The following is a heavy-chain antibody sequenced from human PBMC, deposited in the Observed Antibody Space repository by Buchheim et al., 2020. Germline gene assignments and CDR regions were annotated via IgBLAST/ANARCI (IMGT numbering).Heavy chain of an antibody. Sequence: QMQLVQSGPEVKKPGTSVKVSCKASGFTFTSSAVQWVRQARGQRLEWIGWIVVGSGNTNYAQKFQERVTITRDMSKSTAYMELSSLRSEDTAVYYCAADHSYYYGSGNYYYYGMDVWGQGTT. J-gene: IGHJ6*02. CDR3: AADHSYYYGSGNYYYYGMDV. D-gene: IGHD3-10*01. V-gene: IGHV1-58*01. CDR1: GFTFTSSA. CDR2: IVVGSGNT.